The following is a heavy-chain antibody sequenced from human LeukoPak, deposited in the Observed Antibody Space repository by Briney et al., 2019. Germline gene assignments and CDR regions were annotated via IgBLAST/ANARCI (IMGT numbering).Heavy chain of an antibody. Sequence: PSETLSLTCTVSDYSISSGYFWTWIRQPPGKGLEWIGSIFHTGSSYYNPSLKSPVAISVDTSMNEFSLELSSVTAADTAVYYCARDLGLTISDNWFDPWGQGTLVTVSA. CDR3: ARDLGLTISDNWFDP. CDR2: IFHTGSS. V-gene: IGHV4-38-2*02. D-gene: IGHD3-3*01. CDR1: DYSISSGYF. J-gene: IGHJ5*02.